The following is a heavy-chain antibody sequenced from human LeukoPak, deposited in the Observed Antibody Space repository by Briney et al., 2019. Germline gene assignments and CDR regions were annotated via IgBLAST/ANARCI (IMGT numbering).Heavy chain of an antibody. CDR3: ARAYSSSSEANFDY. Sequence: GGSLRLSCAASGFIFSNYGMHWVRQAPGKGLDWVAVIWYDGSRIYYADSVKGRFTISRDNSKNTLYLQMNSLRAEDTAVSYCARAYSSSSEANFDYWGQGTLVTVSS. D-gene: IGHD6-6*01. V-gene: IGHV3-33*01. CDR2: IWYDGSRI. J-gene: IGHJ4*02. CDR1: GFIFSNYG.